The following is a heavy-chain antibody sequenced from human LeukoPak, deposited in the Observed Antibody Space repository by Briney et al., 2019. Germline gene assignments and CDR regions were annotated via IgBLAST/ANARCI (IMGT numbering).Heavy chain of an antibody. J-gene: IGHJ4*02. D-gene: IGHD6-19*01. CDR1: GFTFSSYS. V-gene: IGHV3-21*01. CDR3: ARIDLLAGTDY. CDR2: ISSSSSYI. Sequence: GGSLRLSCAASGFTFSSYSMNWVRQAPGKGLEWVSSISSSSSYIYYADSVKGRFTISRDNAKNSLYLQMNSLRVEDTAVYYCARIDLLAGTDYWGQGTLVTVSS.